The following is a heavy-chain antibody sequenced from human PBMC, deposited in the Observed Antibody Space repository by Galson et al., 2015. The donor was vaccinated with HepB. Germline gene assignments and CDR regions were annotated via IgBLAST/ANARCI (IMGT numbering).Heavy chain of an antibody. CDR2: ISYDGSNK. J-gene: IGHJ4*02. V-gene: IGHV3-30*04. CDR3: ARDSQWAAGFDY. Sequence: SLRLSCAASALTFSSYAMHWVRQAPGKGLEWVAVISYDGSNKDYADSVKGRFTISRDNSKNTLYLQTNSLRAEDTAVYYCARDSQWAAGFDYWGQGTLVTVSS. D-gene: IGHD1-26*01. CDR1: ALTFSSYA.